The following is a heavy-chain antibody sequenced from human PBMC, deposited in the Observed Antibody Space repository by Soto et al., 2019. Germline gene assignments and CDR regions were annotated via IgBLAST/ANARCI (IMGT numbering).Heavy chain of an antibody. V-gene: IGHV1-2*02. CDR3: AKVISTIGSKQWLAQTKHQALDY. Sequence: QVNLVQSGAEVKKPGPSVRVSCKAPENTSTGSLLTWVRKAPGQGLRGRGWMNPNTGGANYAQKFKGKVIMTTDTSISTAYLELRSLTSDDTAVYYCAKVISTIGSKQWLAQTKHQALDYWGQGTLVTVSS. CDR1: ENTSTGSL. D-gene: IGHD6-19*01. CDR2: MNPNTGGA. J-gene: IGHJ4*02.